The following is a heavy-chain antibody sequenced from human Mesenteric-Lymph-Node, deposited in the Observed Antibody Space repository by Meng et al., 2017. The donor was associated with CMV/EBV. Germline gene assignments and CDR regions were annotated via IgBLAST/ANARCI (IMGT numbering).Heavy chain of an antibody. CDR2: IIPILDIA. Sequence: SVKVSCKASGYTFSSYTISWVRQAPGQGLEWMGRIIPILDIANNAQKFQGRVTITADKSTSTAYMELSSLRSEDTAVYYCARDRNSGRYYNSVYYGMDVWGQGTTVTVSS. CDR3: ARDRNSGRYYNSVYYGMDV. J-gene: IGHJ6*02. V-gene: IGHV1-69*04. D-gene: IGHD3-10*01. CDR1: GYTFSSYT.